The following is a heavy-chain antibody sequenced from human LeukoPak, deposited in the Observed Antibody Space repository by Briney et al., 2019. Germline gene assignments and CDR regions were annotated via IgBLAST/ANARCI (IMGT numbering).Heavy chain of an antibody. D-gene: IGHD3-16*01. CDR1: GESLSKYY. J-gene: IGHJ5*02. Sequence: SETLSLTCAVYGESLSKYYWTWIRQSPGKGLEWIGEINHRGSTNLNPSLKSRVILSVDTSKHQFSLKLTSVTAADAAVYYCARTYVDQNWFDPWGQGTLVTVSS. V-gene: IGHV4-34*01. CDR2: INHRGST. CDR3: ARTYVDQNWFDP.